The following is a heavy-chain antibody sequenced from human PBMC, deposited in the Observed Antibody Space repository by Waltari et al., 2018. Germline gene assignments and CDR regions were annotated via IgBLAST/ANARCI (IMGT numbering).Heavy chain of an antibody. J-gene: IGHJ6*02. CDR1: GFTLSTRD. V-gene: IGHV3-33*01. Sequence: QEQLVESGGGVVQPGGSLRLSCAASGFTLSTRDMNWVRQAPGKGLEWVAVIRYDGSIKKYGDSVKGRFTISKDNSKNTLDLQMNSLRVEDTAVYYCARDRSSDFYYGMDVWGQGTTVTVSS. D-gene: IGHD3-10*01. CDR2: IRYDGSIK. CDR3: ARDRSSDFYYGMDV.